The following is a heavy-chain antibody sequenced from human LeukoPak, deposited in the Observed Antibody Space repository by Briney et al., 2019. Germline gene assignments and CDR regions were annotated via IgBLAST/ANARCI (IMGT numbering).Heavy chain of an antibody. CDR1: GGSVSSGSYY. J-gene: IGHJ6*04. Sequence: SETLSLACTVSGGSVSSGSYYWSWIRHPPGTGLEWIGYMYYSGSTNYNFSLKSRVTISVDTSKNQFSLKLSSVTAADTAVYYCAREPGDILTGYPSSYGMDVWGKGTTVTVSS. CDR3: AREPGDILTGYPSSYGMDV. CDR2: MYYSGST. D-gene: IGHD3-9*01. V-gene: IGHV4-61*01.